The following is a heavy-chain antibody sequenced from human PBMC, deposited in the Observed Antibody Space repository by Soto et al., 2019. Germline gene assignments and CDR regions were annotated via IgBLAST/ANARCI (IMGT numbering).Heavy chain of an antibody. V-gene: IGHV3-23*01. CDR3: ARAPGGGCPYSFAP. CDR1: GFSFNPYV. Sequence: GGSLRLSCVASGFSFNPYVMAWVRQAPGKGLEWVSAIRSNTAITYYPDSMRGRFTISRVNSENTIFLQMNSLRVEDSAVYFWARAPGGGCPYSFAPGGKGPRATVPS. J-gene: IGHJ5*02. CDR2: IRSNTAIT. D-gene: IGHD2-15*01.